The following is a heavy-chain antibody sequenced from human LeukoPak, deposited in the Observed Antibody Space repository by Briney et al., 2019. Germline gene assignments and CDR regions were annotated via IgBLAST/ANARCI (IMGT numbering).Heavy chain of an antibody. J-gene: IGHJ4*02. CDR3: AKDYASGWLNLYFDY. CDR1: GFTFDDYA. D-gene: IGHD6-19*01. CDR2: ISWNSGSI. Sequence: GGSLRLSCAASGFTFDDYAMHWVRQAPGKGLEWVSGISWNSGSIGYADSVKGRFTISRDNAKNSLYLQMNSLRAEDTALYYCAKDYASGWLNLYFDYWGQGTLVTVS. V-gene: IGHV3-9*01.